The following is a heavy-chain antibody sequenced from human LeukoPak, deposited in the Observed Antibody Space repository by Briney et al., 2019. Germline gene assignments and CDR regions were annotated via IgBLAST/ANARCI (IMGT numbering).Heavy chain of an antibody. Sequence: SGGSLRLSCVAPGFTFSGYWMTWVRQAPGKGLEWVANIKQDGSEKYYVDSVKGRFTISRDNAKNSLFLHMNSLRAEDTAVYYCAKDPGYYGSGSFLNWGQGTLVTVSS. J-gene: IGHJ4*02. CDR2: IKQDGSEK. D-gene: IGHD3-10*01. CDR1: GFTFSGYW. CDR3: AKDPGYYGSGSFLN. V-gene: IGHV3-7*01.